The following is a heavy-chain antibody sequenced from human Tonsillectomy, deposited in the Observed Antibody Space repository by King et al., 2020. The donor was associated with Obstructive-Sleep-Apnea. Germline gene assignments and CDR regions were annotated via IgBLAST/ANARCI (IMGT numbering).Heavy chain of an antibody. V-gene: IGHV4-39*07. CDR1: GGSISSSNYY. D-gene: IGHD6-19*01. CDR3: ARDPYSSGWYWYFDL. CDR2: IYYSGST. J-gene: IGHJ2*01. Sequence: QLQESGPGLVKPSETLSLSCTVSGGSISSSNYYWGWIRQPPGKGLEWIGNIYYSGSTYYNPSLKSRVTISVDTSKNPFSLKVSSVTAADTAVYYCARDPYSSGWYWYFDLWGRGTLVTVSS.